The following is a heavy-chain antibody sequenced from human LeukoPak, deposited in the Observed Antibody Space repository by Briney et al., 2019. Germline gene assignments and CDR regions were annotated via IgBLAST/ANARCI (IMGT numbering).Heavy chain of an antibody. CDR2: INHSGST. J-gene: IGHJ6*02. V-gene: IGHV4-39*07. Sequence: PSETLSLTCTVSGGSISSSSYYWSWIRQPPGKGLEWIGEINHSGSTNYNPSLKSRVTISVDTSKNQFSLKLSSVTAADTAVYYCARAKHPDYYDSSAARPLYYYGMDVWGQGTTVTVSS. CDR1: GGSISSSSYY. CDR3: ARAKHPDYYDSSAARPLYYYGMDV. D-gene: IGHD3-22*01.